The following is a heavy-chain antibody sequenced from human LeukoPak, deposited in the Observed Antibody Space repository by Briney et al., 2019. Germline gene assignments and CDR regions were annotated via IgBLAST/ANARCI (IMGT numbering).Heavy chain of an antibody. CDR3: ARDRIAADTLTGP. D-gene: IGHD6-13*01. J-gene: IGHJ5*02. V-gene: IGHV3-48*04. CDR1: GFTFSSYS. Sequence: QTGGSLRLSCAASGFTFSSYSMNWVRQAPGKGLEWVSYISSSSNTIYYADSVKGRFTISRDNAKNSLSLQMTSLRAEDTAVYYCARDRIAADTLTGPWGQGTLVTVSS. CDR2: ISSSSNTI.